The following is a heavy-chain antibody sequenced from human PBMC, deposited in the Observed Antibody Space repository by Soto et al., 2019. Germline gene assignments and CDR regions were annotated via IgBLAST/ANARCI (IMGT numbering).Heavy chain of an antibody. CDR2: INPSGGST. CDR1: GYTLNSYY. J-gene: IGHJ1*01. Sequence: ASVKVCCKASGYTLNSYYMHWVRQATGQGLEWMGIINPSGGSTSYAQKFQGRVTMTRDTSTSTVYMELSSLRSEDTAVYYCARGYGDYVFEYFQHWGQGTLVTVSS. CDR3: ARGYGDYVFEYFQH. V-gene: IGHV1-46*02. D-gene: IGHD4-17*01.